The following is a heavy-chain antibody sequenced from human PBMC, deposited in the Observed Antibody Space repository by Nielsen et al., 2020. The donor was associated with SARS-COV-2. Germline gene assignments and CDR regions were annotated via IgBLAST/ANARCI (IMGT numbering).Heavy chain of an antibody. CDR1: RCIFSSYA. CDR3: ASPGPSSPPTYYYYMDV. V-gene: IGHV1-69*13. Sequence: SSVPVSCQASRCIFSSYAISWVRQPPGQGLEWMGGIIPIFGTANYAQKFQGRVTITADESTSTAYMELSSLRSEDTAVYYCASPGPSSPPTYYYYMDVWGKGTTVTVAS. CDR2: IIPIFGTA. D-gene: IGHD2-2*01. J-gene: IGHJ6*03.